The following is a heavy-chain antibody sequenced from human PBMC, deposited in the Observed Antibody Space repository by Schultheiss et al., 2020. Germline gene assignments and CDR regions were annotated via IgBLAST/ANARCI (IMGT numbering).Heavy chain of an antibody. CDR3: ARDAYGMDV. CDR2: IWYDGSKK. CDR1: GFTFSSHA. V-gene: IGHV3-33*01. J-gene: IGHJ6*02. Sequence: GESLKISCAASGFTFSSHAMHWVRQAPGKGLDWVAVIWYDGSKKYHADSVKGRFTISRDSSQNTLYLQMNSLRAEDTAVYYCARDAYGMDVWGQGTTVTVSS.